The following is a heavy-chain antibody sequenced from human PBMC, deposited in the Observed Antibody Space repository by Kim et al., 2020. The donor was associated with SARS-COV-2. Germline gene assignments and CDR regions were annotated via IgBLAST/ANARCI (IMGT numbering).Heavy chain of an antibody. CDR3: ARDRDSSSWYNWFDP. CDR2: INAGNGNT. D-gene: IGHD6-13*01. CDR1: GYTFTSYA. Sequence: ASVKVSCKASGYTFTSYAMHWVRQAPGQRLEWMGWINAGNGNTKYSQKFQGRVTITRDTSASTAYMELSSLRSEDTAVYYCARDRDSSSWYNWFDPWGQGTLVTVSS. J-gene: IGHJ5*02. V-gene: IGHV1-3*01.